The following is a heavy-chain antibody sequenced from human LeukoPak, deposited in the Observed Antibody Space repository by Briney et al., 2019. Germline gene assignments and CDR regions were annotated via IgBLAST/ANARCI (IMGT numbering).Heavy chain of an antibody. CDR3: ARELTIFGVVTPGDY. D-gene: IGHD3-3*01. Sequence: SQTLSLTCTVSGGSISSGAYYWSWIRQPPGKGLEWIGYIYHSGSTYYNPSLKSRVTISVDRSKNQFSLKLSSVTAADTAVYYCARELTIFGVVTPGDYWGQGTLVTVSS. V-gene: IGHV4-30-2*01. J-gene: IGHJ4*02. CDR2: IYHSGST. CDR1: GGSISSGAYY.